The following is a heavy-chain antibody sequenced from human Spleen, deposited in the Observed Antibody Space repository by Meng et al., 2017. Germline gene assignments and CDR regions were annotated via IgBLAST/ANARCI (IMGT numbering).Heavy chain of an antibody. CDR2: IYSGGST. D-gene: IGHD6-19*01. J-gene: IGHJ4*02. Sequence: GESLKISCAASGFIFSNYAMSWVRQAPGKGLEWVSVIYSGGSTYYADSVKGRFTISRDNSKSTLYLQMNSLRAEDTAVYYCARDLAVAGLSFDYWGQGTLVTVSS. CDR3: ARDLAVAGLSFDY. CDR1: GFIFSNYA. V-gene: IGHV3-53*01.